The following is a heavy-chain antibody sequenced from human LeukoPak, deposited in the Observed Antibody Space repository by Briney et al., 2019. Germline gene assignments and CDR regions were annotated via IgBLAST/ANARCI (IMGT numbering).Heavy chain of an antibody. CDR3: AREGGIAAAGGNFDY. CDR1: GYTFTSYG. V-gene: IGHV1-18*01. Sequence: ASVKVSCKASGYTFTSYGISWVRQAPGQGLEWMGWISAYNGNTNYAQKFQGRVTITADESTSTAYMELSSLRSEDTAVYYCAREGGIAAAGGNFDYWGQGTLVTVSS. J-gene: IGHJ4*02. D-gene: IGHD6-13*01. CDR2: ISAYNGNT.